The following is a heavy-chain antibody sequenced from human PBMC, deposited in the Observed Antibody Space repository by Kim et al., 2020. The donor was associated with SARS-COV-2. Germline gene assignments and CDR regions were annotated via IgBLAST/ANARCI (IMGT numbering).Heavy chain of an antibody. D-gene: IGHD6-13*01. J-gene: IGHJ4*02. CDR1: GYTFTSYG. Sequence: ASVKVSCKASGYTFTSYGISWVRQAPGQGLEWMGWISAYNGNTNYAQKLQGRVTMTTDTSTSTAYMELRSLRSDDTAVYYCARDPSAEGIAAAGQDYWGQGTLVTVSS. CDR2: ISAYNGNT. V-gene: IGHV1-18*01. CDR3: ARDPSAEGIAAAGQDY.